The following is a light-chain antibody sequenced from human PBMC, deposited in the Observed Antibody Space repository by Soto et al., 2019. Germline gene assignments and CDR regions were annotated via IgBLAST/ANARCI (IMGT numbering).Light chain of an antibody. J-gene: IGLJ1*01. Sequence: QSALTQPASVSGSPGQSGTISCTGTSLDVGKYDLVSWYQHFPGKAPKLMIFEVIRRPSGISDRFSGSKSGNTAFLTISGLQAEDEADYYCCSYSLITPYVFGSGTKLTVL. CDR1: SLDVGKYDL. CDR2: EVI. V-gene: IGLV2-23*02. CDR3: CSYSLITPYV.